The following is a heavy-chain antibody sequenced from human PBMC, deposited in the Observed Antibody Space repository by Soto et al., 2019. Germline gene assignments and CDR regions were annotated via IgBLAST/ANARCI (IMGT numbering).Heavy chain of an antibody. D-gene: IGHD2-8*01. V-gene: IGHV3-23*01. CDR1: GFTFSNYG. CDR2: ISSSADRT. CDR3: AKTWLTNWFDP. J-gene: IGHJ5*02. Sequence: EVQLLESGGGSVQPGGSLRLSCVASGFTFSNYGMSWVRQAPGKGLEWVSTISSSADRTWYADSVKGRFTISRDNSKNTMYLQMNALRAEDTAVYYCAKTWLTNWFDPWGQGTLVTVSS.